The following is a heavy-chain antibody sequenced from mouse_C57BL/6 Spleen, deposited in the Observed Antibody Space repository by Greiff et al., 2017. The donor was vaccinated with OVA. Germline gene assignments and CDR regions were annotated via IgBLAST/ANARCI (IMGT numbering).Heavy chain of an antibody. V-gene: IGHV5-16*01. Sequence: EVKLVESEGGLVQPGSSMKLSCTASGFTFSDYYVAWVRQVPEKGLEWVANINYDGSSTYYLDSLKSRFIISRDNAKNILYLQMSSLKSEDTATYYCARDDYGSSSWYFDVWGTGTTVTVSS. CDR2: INYDGSST. J-gene: IGHJ1*03. CDR1: GFTFSDYY. D-gene: IGHD1-1*01. CDR3: ARDDYGSSSWYFDV.